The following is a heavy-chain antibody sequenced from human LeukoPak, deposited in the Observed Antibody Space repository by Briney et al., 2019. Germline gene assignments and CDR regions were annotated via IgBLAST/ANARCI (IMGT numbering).Heavy chain of an antibody. CDR1: GFTFSSYE. D-gene: IGHD4-17*01. CDR3: AREIRTVTAPYMDV. J-gene: IGHJ6*03. Sequence: GGSLRLACAASGFTFSSYEMNWVRPAPGKGRGWVSYISSSGRTKYYADPVKGRFTISRDNAKNSLYLQINSLRAEDTAFYYCAREIRTVTAPYMDVWGKGTTVTISS. CDR2: ISSSGRTK. V-gene: IGHV3-48*03.